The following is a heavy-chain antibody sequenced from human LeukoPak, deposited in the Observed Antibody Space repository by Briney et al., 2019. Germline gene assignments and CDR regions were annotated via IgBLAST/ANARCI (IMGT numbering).Heavy chain of an antibody. Sequence: SETLSLTCTVSGGSISSYYWNWIRQPPGKGLEWIGYIYYSGSSGSTNYNPSLRSRVTTSADTSKNQFSLNLISVTAADTAVYYCARALRQQLVTGWFDPWGQGTLVTVSS. V-gene: IGHV4-59*01. D-gene: IGHD6-13*01. CDR2: IYYSGSSGST. CDR3: ARALRQQLVTGWFDP. J-gene: IGHJ5*02. CDR1: GGSISSYY.